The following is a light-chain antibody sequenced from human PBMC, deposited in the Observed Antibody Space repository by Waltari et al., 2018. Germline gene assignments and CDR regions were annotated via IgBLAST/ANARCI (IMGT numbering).Light chain of an antibody. CDR3: QQYNNWPPWT. V-gene: IGKV3-15*01. Sequence: EIVMTQSPATLSVSPGERATLSCRASQSVRNNLVWYQQKPGQAPRLLIYGASTRVTGIPARFSGSGSGTEFTLTISSLQSEEFAVYYGQQYNNWPPWTFGQGTKVEIK. J-gene: IGKJ1*01. CDR1: QSVRNN. CDR2: GAS.